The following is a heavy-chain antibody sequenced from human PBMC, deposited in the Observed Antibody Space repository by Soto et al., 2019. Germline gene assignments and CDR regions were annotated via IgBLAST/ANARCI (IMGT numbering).Heavy chain of an antibody. CDR3: TRQAHRSGWSYLDY. J-gene: IGHJ4*02. V-gene: IGHV3-73*01. D-gene: IGHD6-19*01. Sequence: EVQLVESGGGLVQPGGSLKLSCAASGFTFSGSAMHWVRQASGKGLEWVGRIRSKANSYATAYAASVKGRFTISRDDSKNTAYLQMNSLKTEDTAVYYCTRQAHRSGWSYLDYWGQGTLVTVSS. CDR1: GFTFSGSA. CDR2: IRSKANSYAT.